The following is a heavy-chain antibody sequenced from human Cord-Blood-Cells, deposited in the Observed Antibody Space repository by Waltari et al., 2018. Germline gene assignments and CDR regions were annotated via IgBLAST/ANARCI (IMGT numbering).Heavy chain of an antibody. CDR1: GGSFSGYY. CDR3: ARGYSPVINYYYYGMDV. D-gene: IGHD2-15*01. J-gene: IGHJ6*02. V-gene: IGHV4-34*01. Sequence: QVQLQQWGAGLLTPSETLSLTCAVYGGSFSGYYWSWIRQPPGKGLEWIGEINHSGSTNYNPSLKSRVTISVDTSKNQFSLKLSSVTAADTAVYYCARGYSPVINYYYYGMDVWGQGTTVTVSS. CDR2: INHSGST.